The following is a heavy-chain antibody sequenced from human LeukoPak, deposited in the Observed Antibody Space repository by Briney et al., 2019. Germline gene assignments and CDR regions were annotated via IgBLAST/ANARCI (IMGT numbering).Heavy chain of an antibody. V-gene: IGHV1-3*01. CDR1: GYTFTSYA. D-gene: IGHD4-17*01. J-gene: IGHJ3*02. CDR3: ARGYGDYRSDAFDI. Sequence: ASMKVSCKASGYTFTSYAMHWVRQAPGQRLEWMGWINAGNGNTKYSQKFQGRVTITRDTSASTAYMELSSLRSEDTAVYYCARGYGDYRSDAFDIWGQGTMVTVSS. CDR2: INAGNGNT.